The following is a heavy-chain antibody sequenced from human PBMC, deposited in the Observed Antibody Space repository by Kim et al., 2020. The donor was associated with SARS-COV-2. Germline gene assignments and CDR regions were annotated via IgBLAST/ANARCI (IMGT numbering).Heavy chain of an antibody. Sequence: GGSLRLSCAASGFTFSSYGMHWVRQAPGKGLEWVAVIWYDGSNKYYADSVKARFTISRDNSKNTLYLQMNSLRAEDTAVYYCARSLVYYGMDVWGQGTTVTVSS. D-gene: IGHD2-2*01. CDR3: ARSLVYYGMDV. CDR2: IWYDGSNK. V-gene: IGHV3-33*01. J-gene: IGHJ6*02. CDR1: GFTFSSYG.